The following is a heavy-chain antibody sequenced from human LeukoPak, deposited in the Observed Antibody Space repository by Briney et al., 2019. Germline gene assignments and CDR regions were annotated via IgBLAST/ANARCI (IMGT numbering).Heavy chain of an antibody. CDR1: GFTFSSYN. J-gene: IGHJ4*02. Sequence: GGSLRLSCAASGFTFSSYNMNWVRQAPGKGLEWVSSISSSSSYIYYADSVKGRFTISRDNAKNSLYLQMNSLRAEDTAVYYCARRRYNWNAIDYWGQGTLVTVSS. D-gene: IGHD1-20*01. V-gene: IGHV3-21*04. CDR3: ARRRYNWNAIDY. CDR2: ISSSSSYI.